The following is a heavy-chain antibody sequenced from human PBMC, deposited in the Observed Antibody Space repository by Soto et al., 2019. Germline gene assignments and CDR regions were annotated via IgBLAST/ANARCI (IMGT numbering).Heavy chain of an antibody. V-gene: IGHV4-4*07. CDR2: IHTSGNT. CDR1: GGSISSYY. J-gene: IGHJ4*02. Sequence: XGTLSLTCTVSGGSISSYYWSWIRQPSGKGLEWIGRIHTSGNTNYNPSLKSRVTMSLETSQNQFSLNLSSVTAADTAVYYCARETSTIAARYFDYWGQGTLVTVSS. D-gene: IGHD6-6*01. CDR3: ARETSTIAARYFDY.